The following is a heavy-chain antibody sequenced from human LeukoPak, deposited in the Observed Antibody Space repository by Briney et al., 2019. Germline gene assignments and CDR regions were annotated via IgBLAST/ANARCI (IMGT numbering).Heavy chain of an antibody. Sequence: PSETLSLTCTVSGGSISGFYWGWIRQPPGKGLEWIGFIYYSGSTTYNPSLESRVTISVDTSKNQLSLKLNSVTAADTAVYYCARLRWDSSGWYLDYWGQGTLVTVSS. CDR3: ARLRWDSSGWYLDY. CDR2: IYYSGST. CDR1: GGSISGFY. D-gene: IGHD6-19*01. V-gene: IGHV4-59*08. J-gene: IGHJ4*02.